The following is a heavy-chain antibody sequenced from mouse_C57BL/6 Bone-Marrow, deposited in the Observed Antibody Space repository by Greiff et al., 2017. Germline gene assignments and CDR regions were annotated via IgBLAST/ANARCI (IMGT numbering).Heavy chain of an antibody. J-gene: IGHJ3*01. CDR2: SRNKATDYTT. D-gene: IGHD1-1*01. Sequence: EVKLVESGGGLVQSGRSLRLSCATSGFTFSDFYMEWVRQAPGKGLEWIAASRNKATDYTTEYSASVKGRFIVSRDTSQSILYLQMNALRAEDTAIYYCSRDDYGSRGAYWGQGTLVTVSA. V-gene: IGHV7-1*01. CDR3: SRDDYGSRGAY. CDR1: GFTFSDFY.